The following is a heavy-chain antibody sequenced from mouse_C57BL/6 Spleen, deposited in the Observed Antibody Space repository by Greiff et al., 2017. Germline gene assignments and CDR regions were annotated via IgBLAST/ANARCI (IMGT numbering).Heavy chain of an antibody. V-gene: IGHV14-3*01. CDR3: ASGARGYFDV. CDR2: IDPANGTT. CDR1: GFNIKNTY. Sequence: VQLQQSVAELVRPGASVKLSCTASGFNIKNTYMHWVKQRPEQGLEWIGRIDPANGTTKYAPKFQGTATITADTSSKPAYLQRSSLTSDDTAIYYCASGARGYFDVWGTGTTVTVAS. J-gene: IGHJ1*03.